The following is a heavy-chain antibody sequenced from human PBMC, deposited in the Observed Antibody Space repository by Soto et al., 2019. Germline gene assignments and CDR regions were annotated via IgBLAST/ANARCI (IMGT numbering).Heavy chain of an antibody. D-gene: IGHD2-2*01. CDR2: IYYSGST. CDR1: GGSISSGGYY. Sequence: SQTLSLTCTVSGGSISSGGYYWSWIRQHPGKGLEWIGYIYYSGSTYYNPSLKSRVTISVDTSKNQFSLKLSSVTAADTAVYYCARVVVVPAAMVGGEFDYWGQGTLVTVSS. J-gene: IGHJ4*02. V-gene: IGHV4-31*03. CDR3: ARVVVVPAAMVGGEFDY.